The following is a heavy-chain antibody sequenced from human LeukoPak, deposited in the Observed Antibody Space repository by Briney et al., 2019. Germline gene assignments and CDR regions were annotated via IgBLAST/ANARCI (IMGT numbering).Heavy chain of an antibody. D-gene: IGHD5-24*01. CDR2: IYYSGST. J-gene: IGHJ4*02. CDR3: ARAGDGYNPLNY. Sequence: SETLSLTCTVSGGSISSSSYYWSWIRQPPGKGLEWIGYIYYSGSTNYNPSLKSRVIISVDTSKNQFSLKLSSVTAADTAVYYCARAGDGYNPLNYWGQGTLVTVSS. V-gene: IGHV4-61*01. CDR1: GGSISSSSYY.